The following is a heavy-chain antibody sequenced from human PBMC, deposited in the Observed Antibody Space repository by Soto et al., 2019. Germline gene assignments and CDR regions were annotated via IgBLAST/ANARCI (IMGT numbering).Heavy chain of an antibody. D-gene: IGHD2-8*01. J-gene: IGHJ3*02. V-gene: IGHV1-24*01. CDR2: FDPEDGET. Sequence: QVQLVQSGAEVKKPGASVKVSCKVSGYTLTELSMHWVRQAPGKGLEWMGGFDPEDGETIYAQKFQGRVTMTEDTSTDTAYMELSSLRSEDTAVYYCATGLWCTKGVCYSRAFDIWGQGTMVTVSS. CDR1: GYTLTELS. CDR3: ATGLWCTKGVCYSRAFDI.